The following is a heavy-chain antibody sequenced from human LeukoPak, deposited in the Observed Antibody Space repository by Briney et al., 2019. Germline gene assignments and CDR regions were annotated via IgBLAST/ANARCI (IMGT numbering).Heavy chain of an antibody. CDR1: GYTFSGYY. V-gene: IGHV1-2*02. Sequence: GASLKVSCKASGYTFSGYYMYWVRQAPGQGLEWMGWINPNSGGTNYAQNFQGRVTMTRDTSISTAYMELSRLRSDDTAVYYCATDTYYDSSGYCFGYWGQGTLVTVSS. CDR3: ATDTYYDSSGYCFGY. CDR2: INPNSGGT. J-gene: IGHJ4*02. D-gene: IGHD3-22*01.